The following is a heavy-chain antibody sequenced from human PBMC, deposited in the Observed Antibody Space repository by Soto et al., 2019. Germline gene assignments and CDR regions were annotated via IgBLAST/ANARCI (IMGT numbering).Heavy chain of an antibody. CDR1: VDRVCGTSAA. J-gene: IGHJ4*02. CDR2: TYYRSKWYN. V-gene: IGHV6-1*01. D-gene: IGHD3-16*01. CDR3: EREFPYYESSDSYFDY. Sequence: QTLSLTCSLSVDRVCGTSAAWNWIMQSPSGGLEWLGRTYYRSKWYNDYAVSVKSRITVTPDTSKNQFSLHLNPVTPEDTDVYYCEREFPYYESSDSYFDYWGQGALVTVSS.